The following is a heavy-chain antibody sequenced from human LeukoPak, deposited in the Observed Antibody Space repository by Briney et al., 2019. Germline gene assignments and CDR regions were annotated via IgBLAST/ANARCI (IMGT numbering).Heavy chain of an antibody. D-gene: IGHD6-19*01. J-gene: IGHJ4*02. CDR3: ARARSGWYLGQFDY. V-gene: IGHV3-30*04. Sequence: GRSLRLSCAASGFTFSSYAMHWVRQAPGKGLEWVAVISYDGSSKYSADSVKGRFTISRDNSKNTLYLQMNSLRAEDTAVHYCARARSGWYLGQFDYWGQGTLVTVSS. CDR1: GFTFSSYA. CDR2: ISYDGSSK.